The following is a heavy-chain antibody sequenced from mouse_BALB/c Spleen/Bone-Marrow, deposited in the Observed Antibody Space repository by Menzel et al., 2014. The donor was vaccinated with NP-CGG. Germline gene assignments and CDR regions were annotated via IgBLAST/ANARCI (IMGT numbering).Heavy chain of an antibody. Sequence: QVQLQQSGPELVKPGASVKISCKASGYAFSSSWMNWVKQRPGQGLEWIGRIYPGDGDTNYNGKFKGKATLTADKSSSTVYMQLSSLTSVDSAVYFCARSGSSWFAYWGQGTLVTVSA. D-gene: IGHD1-1*01. V-gene: IGHV1-82*01. CDR3: ARSGSSWFAY. CDR2: IYPGDGDT. J-gene: IGHJ3*01. CDR1: GYAFSSSW.